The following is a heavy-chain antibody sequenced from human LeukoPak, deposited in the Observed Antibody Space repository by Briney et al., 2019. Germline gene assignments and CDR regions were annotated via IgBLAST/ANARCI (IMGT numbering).Heavy chain of an antibody. CDR2: IYYSGST. D-gene: IGHD5-24*01. CDR3: ARDQGDAHGELDY. Sequence: PSETLSLTCTVSGGSISYYYWSWIRQPPGKGLERIGYIYYSGSTSYNPSLKSRVTMSVATSESQFSLKLSSVTAADTAVYYCARDQGDAHGELDYWGQGTLVTVSS. J-gene: IGHJ4*02. V-gene: IGHV4-59*01. CDR1: GGSISYYY.